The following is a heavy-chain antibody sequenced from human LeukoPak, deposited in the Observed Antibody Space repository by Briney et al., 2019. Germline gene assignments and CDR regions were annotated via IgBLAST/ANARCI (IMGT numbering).Heavy chain of an antibody. CDR3: ARVIGSDYYDSSGYYSDAFDI. CDR2: IKTDGSQI. Sequence: GGSLRLSCAASGFTFSSYGMHWVGQAPGKGLDGVANIKTDGSQIYYVDSVKGRFTISRDNAKNSLYLQMNSLRAEDTAVYYCARVIGSDYYDSSGYYSDAFDIWGQGTMVTVSS. CDR1: GFTFSSYG. D-gene: IGHD3-22*01. V-gene: IGHV3-7*03. J-gene: IGHJ3*02.